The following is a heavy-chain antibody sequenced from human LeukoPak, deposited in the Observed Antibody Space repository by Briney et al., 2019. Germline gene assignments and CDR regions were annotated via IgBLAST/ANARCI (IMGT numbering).Heavy chain of an antibody. CDR3: ARDLTRGSYIWHAFDI. D-gene: IGHD1-26*01. V-gene: IGHV1-2*02. Sequence: ASVKVSCKASGYTFTGYYMHWVRQAPGQGLEWMGWINPNSGGTNYAQKFQGRVTMTRDTSISAAYMELSRLRSDDTAVYYCARDLTRGSYIWHAFDIWGQGTMVTVSS. CDR1: GYTFTGYY. J-gene: IGHJ3*02. CDR2: INPNSGGT.